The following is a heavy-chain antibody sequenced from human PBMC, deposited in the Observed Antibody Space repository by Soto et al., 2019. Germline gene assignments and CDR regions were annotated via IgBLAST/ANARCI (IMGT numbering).Heavy chain of an antibody. CDR3: SRESITGQEWYFHL. D-gene: IGHD1-20*01. CDR1: GYTFTSYA. V-gene: IGHV1-3*01. CDR2: INAGNGNT. J-gene: IGHJ2*01. Sequence: QVQLVQSGAEVKKPGASVKVSCKASGYTFTSYAMHWVRQAPGQRLEWMGWINAGNGNTKYSQKFQGRVTITRDTSASTAYMELSSLRSEDTAVYYCSRESITGQEWYFHLWGRGTLVTVSS.